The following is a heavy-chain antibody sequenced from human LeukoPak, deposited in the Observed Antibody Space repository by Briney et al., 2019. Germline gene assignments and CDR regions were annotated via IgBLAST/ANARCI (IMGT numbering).Heavy chain of an antibody. J-gene: IGHJ4*02. CDR1: GYSFTSYW. Sequence: GESLKISCKGSGYSFTSYWIGWVRQMPGKGLEWMGITYPGVSDTRNSPSFQGQVTISADKSISTAYLQWSSLKASDTAMYYCARSSHYYYGSGPLHAYYFDYWGQGTLVTVSS. CDR3: ARSSHYYYGSGPLHAYYFDY. CDR2: TYPGVSDT. D-gene: IGHD3-10*01. V-gene: IGHV5-51*01.